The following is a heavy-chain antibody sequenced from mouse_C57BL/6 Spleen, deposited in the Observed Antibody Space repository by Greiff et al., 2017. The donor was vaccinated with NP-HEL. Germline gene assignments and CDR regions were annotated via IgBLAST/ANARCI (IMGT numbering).Heavy chain of an antibody. D-gene: IGHD2-3*01. J-gene: IGHJ2*01. CDR2: IRSKSSNYAT. CDR3: VRDHDGYYSYYFDY. V-gene: IGHV10-3*01. CDR1: GFTFNTYA. Sequence: EVQGVESGGGLVQPKGSLKLSCAASGFTFNTYAMHWVRQAPGKGLEWVARIRSKSSNYATYYADSVKDRFTISRDDSQSMLYLQMNNLKTEDTAMYYCVRDHDGYYSYYFDYWGQGTTLTVSS.